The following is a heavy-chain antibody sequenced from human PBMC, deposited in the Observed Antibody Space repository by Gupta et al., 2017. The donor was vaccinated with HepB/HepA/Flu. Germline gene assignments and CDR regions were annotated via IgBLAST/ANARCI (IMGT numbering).Heavy chain of an antibody. CDR1: GFTFDTYG. CDR3: AKDTYSHTMGV. V-gene: IGHV3-23*01. J-gene: IGHJ6*02. D-gene: IGHD2-15*01. Sequence: EVQLLESGGGLVQPGESLTVSCAAFGFTFDTYGMTWVRQVPGKGLEWVSTIARTGDTYYADSVTGRFTISRDNSKSAVFLQMNSLRAEDTAIYYCAKDTYSHTMGVWGQGTTVTVSS. CDR2: IARTGDT.